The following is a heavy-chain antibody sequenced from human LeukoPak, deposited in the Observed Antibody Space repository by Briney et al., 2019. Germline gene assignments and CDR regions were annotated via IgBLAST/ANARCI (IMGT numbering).Heavy chain of an antibody. CDR2: ISYDGNNK. CDR1: GFTFSSNA. Sequence: GGSLRLSCAASGFTFSSNAMLWVRQARGKGLEGVAVISYDGNNKYYAPSVKGRFTISRDNSKNTLYLQMNSLRAEDTAVYYCARDKGGYSNLFYFDYWGQGTLVTVSS. D-gene: IGHD4-4*01. CDR3: ARDKGGYSNLFYFDY. J-gene: IGHJ4*02. V-gene: IGHV3-30-3*01.